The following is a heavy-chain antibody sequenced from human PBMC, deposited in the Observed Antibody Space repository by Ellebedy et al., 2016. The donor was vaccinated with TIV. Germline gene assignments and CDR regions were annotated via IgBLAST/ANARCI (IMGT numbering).Heavy chain of an antibody. Sequence: SETLSLTCTVSGYFISDGYYWGWIRQPPGKGLEWIGSGYHSGSTFYNPSLTSRVSISVDTTKNQFSLRLASVTAADTAVYYCARDGNVLVPAADMDVWGKGTTVTVSS. J-gene: IGHJ6*03. D-gene: IGHD2-2*01. CDR1: GYFISDGYY. CDR2: GYHSGST. V-gene: IGHV4-38-2*02. CDR3: ARDGNVLVPAADMDV.